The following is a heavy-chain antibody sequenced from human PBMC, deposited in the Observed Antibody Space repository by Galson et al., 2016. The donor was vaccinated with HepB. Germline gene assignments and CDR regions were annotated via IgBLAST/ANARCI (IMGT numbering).Heavy chain of an antibody. J-gene: IGHJ6*02. CDR1: GFTFTSHW. CDR2: INEDGGAK. D-gene: IGHD6-19*01. Sequence: SLRLSCAASGFTFTSHWMSWVRRAPGKGLEWVANINEDGGAKKYVDSVKGRFTISRDNAHNSLYLQMNSLRAEDTAVYYCARRVANERRIAGWAWGMDVWGQGTTVTVSS. CDR3: ARRVANERRIAGWAWGMDV. V-gene: IGHV3-7*01.